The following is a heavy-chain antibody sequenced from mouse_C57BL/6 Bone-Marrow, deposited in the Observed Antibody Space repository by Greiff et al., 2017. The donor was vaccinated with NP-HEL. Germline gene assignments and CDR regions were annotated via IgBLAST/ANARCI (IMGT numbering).Heavy chain of an antibody. CDR3: ARTGLDYYAMDY. CDR2: IYPRSGNT. J-gene: IGHJ4*01. D-gene: IGHD3-1*01. CDR1: GYTFTSYG. V-gene: IGHV1-81*01. Sequence: VKLQESGAELARPGASVKLSCKASGYTFTSYGISWVKQRTGQGLEWIGEIYPRSGNTYYNEKFKGKATLTADKSSSTAYMELRSLTSEDSAVYFCARTGLDYYAMDYWGQGTSVTVSS.